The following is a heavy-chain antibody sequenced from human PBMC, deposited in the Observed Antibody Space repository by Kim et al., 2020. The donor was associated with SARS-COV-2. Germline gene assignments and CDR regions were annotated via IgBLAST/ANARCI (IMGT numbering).Heavy chain of an antibody. Sequence: SVKVSCKASGDTFSSHIMSWVRQAPGQGLEWMGGIIPIFRSTIYAQRFQDRVTITADESTSTGYMELRSLRSEDTAVYYCARGVDYDILKRYRMEVWG. D-gene: IGHD3-9*01. CDR1: GDTFSSHI. CDR3: ARGVDYDILKRYRMEV. V-gene: IGHV1-69*13. CDR2: IIPIFRST. J-gene: IGHJ6*02.